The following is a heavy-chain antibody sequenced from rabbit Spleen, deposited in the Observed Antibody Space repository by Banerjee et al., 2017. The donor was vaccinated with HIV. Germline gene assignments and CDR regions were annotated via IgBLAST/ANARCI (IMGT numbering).Heavy chain of an antibody. J-gene: IGHJ4*01. Sequence: QSLEESGGDLVQPEGSLTLTCKVSGFDFSSNVMCWVRQAPGKGLEWIACIYAGGSGRTYYASWAKGRFTISKTSSTTVTLQMTSLTAADTATYFCARTSSTTYWYFTLWGPGTLVTVS. CDR1: GFDFSSNV. CDR3: ARTSSTTYWYFTL. V-gene: IGHV1S40*01. D-gene: IGHD1-1*01. CDR2: IYAGGSGRT.